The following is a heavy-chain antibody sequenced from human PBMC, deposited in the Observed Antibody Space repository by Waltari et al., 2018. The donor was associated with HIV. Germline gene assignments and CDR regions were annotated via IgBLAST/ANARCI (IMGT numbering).Heavy chain of an antibody. Sequence: EQSGAEVRKRGASVTVSCEASGYTFVNYFLHWVRQAPGQGLEWMGVMKRRNGDTTDAQKFRVAVSMTGSMYADVEYMEMSGLIPDDTAVFFGARAPKTWVQLTSSGDFDVWGQGTTVVVSS. V-gene: IGHV1-46*03. CDR1: GYTFVNYF. J-gene: IGHJ3*01. CDR3: ARAPKTWVQLTSSGDFDV. D-gene: IGHD3-10*01. CDR2: MKRRNGDT.